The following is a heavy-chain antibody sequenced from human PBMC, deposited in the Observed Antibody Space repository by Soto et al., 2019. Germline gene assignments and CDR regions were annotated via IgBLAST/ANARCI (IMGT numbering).Heavy chain of an antibody. CDR2: IIPILGIA. D-gene: IGHD6-19*01. J-gene: IGHJ4*02. V-gene: IGHV1-69*04. Sequence: GASVKVSCKASGYTFTSYGISWVRQAPGQGLEWMGRIIPILGIANYAQKFQGRVTITADKSTSTAYMELSSLRSEDTAVYYCAMVAVAGPIDYWGQGTLVTVSS. CDR1: GYTFTSYG. CDR3: AMVAVAGPIDY.